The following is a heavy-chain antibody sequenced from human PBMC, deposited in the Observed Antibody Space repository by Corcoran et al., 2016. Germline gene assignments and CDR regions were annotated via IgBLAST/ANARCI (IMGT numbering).Heavy chain of an antibody. Sequence: QITLKESGPTLVKPTQTLTLTCTFSGFSLSTSGVGVGWIRQPPGKALEWLALIYWDDDKRYSPSLKSRLTITKDTSKNQVVLTMTNMDPVDTATDYCAHRRRYCSSTSCYNWFDPWGQGTLVTIPS. D-gene: IGHD2-2*01. V-gene: IGHV2-5*02. CDR1: GFSLSTSGVG. CDR3: AHRRRYCSSTSCYNWFDP. J-gene: IGHJ5*02. CDR2: IYWDDDK.